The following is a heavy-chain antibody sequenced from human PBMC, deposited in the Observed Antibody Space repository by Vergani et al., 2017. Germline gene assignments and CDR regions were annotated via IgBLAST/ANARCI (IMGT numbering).Heavy chain of an antibody. D-gene: IGHD6-13*01. CDR3: ARGELVPYYYYYGMDV. CDR1: GGSFSGYF. V-gene: IGHV4-34*01. J-gene: IGHJ6*02. CDR2: VNHSGST. Sequence: QVPLQQWGAGLLKPSETLSLTCAVYGGSFSGYFWSWLRKPPGKGLEWIGEVNHSGSTIYNPSLKSRVSISVDTSKNQFSLKLSSVTAADTAVYYCARGELVPYYYYYGMDVWGQGTTVTVSS.